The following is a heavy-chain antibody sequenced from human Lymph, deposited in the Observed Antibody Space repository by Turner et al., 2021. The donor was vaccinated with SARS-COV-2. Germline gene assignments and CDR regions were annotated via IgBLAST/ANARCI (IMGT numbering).Heavy chain of an antibody. CDR2: IITILGIA. CDR1: GVTFSSYA. V-gene: IGHV1-69*04. Sequence: QFQLVQSGAEVMKPGSSVEVSWRSSGVTFSSYAINWVRQAPGQGLEWMGRIITILGIANYAQKFQGRVTITADKSTSTAYMELSSLRSEDTAVYYCARGRLDSFGGGYYSWFDPWGQGTLVTVSS. CDR3: ARGRLDSFGGGYYSWFDP. D-gene: IGHD1-26*01. J-gene: IGHJ5*02.